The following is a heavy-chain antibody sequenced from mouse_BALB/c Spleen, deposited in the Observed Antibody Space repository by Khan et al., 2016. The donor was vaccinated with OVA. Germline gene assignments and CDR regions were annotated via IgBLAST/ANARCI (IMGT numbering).Heavy chain of an antibody. V-gene: IGHV3-2*02. Sequence: VQLKESGPGLVKPSQSLSLTCTVTGYSITSGYGWNWIRQFPGNKLEWMGYISYSGSTNYNPSLKSRISITRDTSKNQFFLQLNSVTTVDTATYYCTRTARINYWGQGTTLTVSS. CDR3: TRTARINY. CDR1: GYSITSGYG. CDR2: ISYSGST. J-gene: IGHJ2*01. D-gene: IGHD1-2*01.